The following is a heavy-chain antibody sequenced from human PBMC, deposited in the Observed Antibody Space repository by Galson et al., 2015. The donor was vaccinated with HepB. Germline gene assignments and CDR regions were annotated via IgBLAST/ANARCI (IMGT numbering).Heavy chain of an antibody. V-gene: IGHV1-69*04. CDR1: GDTLSTYT. D-gene: IGHD6-13*01. J-gene: IGHJ4*02. Sequence: SVKVSCKASGDTLSTYTISWVRQAPGQGLEWMGRIIPVVSIPVYAQKLQGRVTTAADKSTNTAYMELSSLRSDDTAVYYCARDRAAMGLFDQWGQGTLVTVSS. CDR3: ARDRAAMGLFDQ. CDR2: IIPVVSIP.